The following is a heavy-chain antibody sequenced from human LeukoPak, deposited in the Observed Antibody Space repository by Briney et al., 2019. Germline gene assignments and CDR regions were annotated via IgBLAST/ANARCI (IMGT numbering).Heavy chain of an antibody. D-gene: IGHD6-13*01. CDR3: AKGWYSSSWPFDY. Sequence: GGSLRLSCAASGFTFSSYSMNWVRQAPGKGLEWVSSISSSSSYIYYADSVKGRFTISRDNAKNSLYLQMNSLRAEDTAVYYCAKGWYSSSWPFDYWGQGTLVTVSS. J-gene: IGHJ4*02. CDR2: ISSSSSYI. CDR1: GFTFSSYS. V-gene: IGHV3-21*04.